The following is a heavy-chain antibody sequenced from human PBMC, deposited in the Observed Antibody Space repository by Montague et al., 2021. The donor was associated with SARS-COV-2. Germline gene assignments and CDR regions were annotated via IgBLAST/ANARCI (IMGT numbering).Heavy chain of an antibody. V-gene: IGHV4-38-2*02. D-gene: IGHD3-10*01. J-gene: IGHJ5*02. CDR1: GYSISSGYY. CDR3: ARDCYDYGSGSYQRWFDP. CDR2: IYHSGST. Sequence: SETLSLTCTVSGYSISSGYYWGWIRQPPGKGLEWIGSIYHSGSTYYNPSLKSRVTISVDTSKNQFSLKLSSVTAADTAVYYCARDCYDYGSGSYQRWFDPWARDPWSSSRQ.